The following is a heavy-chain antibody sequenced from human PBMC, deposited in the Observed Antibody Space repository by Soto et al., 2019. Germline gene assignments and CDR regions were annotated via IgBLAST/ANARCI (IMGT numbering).Heavy chain of an antibody. CDR1: GYTLTELS. CDR3: ATRVYDSSGYYSRYYYYYGMDV. D-gene: IGHD3-22*01. Sequence: ASVKVSCKVSGYTLTELSMHWVRQAPGKGLEWMGGFDPGDGETIYAQKFQGRVTMTEDTSTDTAYMELSSLRSEDTAVYYCATRVYDSSGYYSRYYYYYGMDVWGQGTTVTVSS. CDR2: FDPGDGET. V-gene: IGHV1-24*01. J-gene: IGHJ6*02.